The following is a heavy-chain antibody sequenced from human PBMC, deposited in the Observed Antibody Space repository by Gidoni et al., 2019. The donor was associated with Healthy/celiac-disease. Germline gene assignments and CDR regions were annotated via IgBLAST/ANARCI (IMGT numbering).Heavy chain of an antibody. V-gene: IGHV4-61*01. Sequence: QVQLQESGPGLVKPSETLSLTCTVSGGSVSSGSYYWSWIRQPPGKGLEWIGYIYYSGSTNDNPSLKSRVTISVDTSKNQFSLKLSSVTAADTAVYYCASVDGYSYYFDYWGQGTLVTVSS. CDR3: ASVDGYSYYFDY. J-gene: IGHJ4*02. CDR1: GGSVSSGSYY. D-gene: IGHD5-18*01. CDR2: IYYSGST.